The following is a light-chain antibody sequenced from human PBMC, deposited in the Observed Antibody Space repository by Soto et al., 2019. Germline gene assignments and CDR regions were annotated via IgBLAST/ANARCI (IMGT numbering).Light chain of an antibody. Sequence: DIQMTQSPSSLSASVGDRVTITCQASQDISNNLNWYQQKPGKATKLLIYNASNLETGVPSRFSGNRSGTDYTVTNSSLQPEDIATYYCQQYDNLPLTIGGGTKVEMK. V-gene: IGKV1-33*01. J-gene: IGKJ4*01. CDR3: QQYDNLPLT. CDR1: QDISNN. CDR2: NAS.